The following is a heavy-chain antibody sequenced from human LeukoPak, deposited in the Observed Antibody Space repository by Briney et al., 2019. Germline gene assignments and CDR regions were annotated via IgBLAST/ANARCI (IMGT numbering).Heavy chain of an antibody. Sequence: PSETLSLTCTVSGGSISSYYWSWIRQPPGKGLEWIGYIYYSGSTNYNPSLKSRVTISVDTSKNQFSLKPSSVTAADTAVYYCARETTIFYPTNWFDPWGQGTLVTVSS. CDR1: GGSISSYY. J-gene: IGHJ5*02. V-gene: IGHV4-59*01. CDR3: ARETTIFYPTNWFDP. D-gene: IGHD3-9*01. CDR2: IYYSGST.